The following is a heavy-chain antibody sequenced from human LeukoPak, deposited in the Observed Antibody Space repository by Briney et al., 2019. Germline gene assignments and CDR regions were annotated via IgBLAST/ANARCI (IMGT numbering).Heavy chain of an antibody. Sequence: SVKVSCKASGGTFSSYAISWVRQAPGQGREWKGRIIPIFGIANYAQKFQGRVTITADKSTSTAYMELSSLRSEDTAVYYCARDASQKETGTTGVRWFDPWGQGTLVTVSS. CDR3: ARDASQKETGTTGVRWFDP. V-gene: IGHV1-69*04. D-gene: IGHD1-7*01. CDR1: GGTFSSYA. J-gene: IGHJ5*02. CDR2: IIPIFGIA.